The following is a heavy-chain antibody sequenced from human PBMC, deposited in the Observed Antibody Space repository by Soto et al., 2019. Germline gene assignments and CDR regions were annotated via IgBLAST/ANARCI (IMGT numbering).Heavy chain of an antibody. V-gene: IGHV3-73*01. Sequence: EVQLVESGGGLVQPGGSLKLSCAASGFIFSGSAIHWVRQASGEGLEWVGRIRSKANSYATACAASLKGRFTISRDDSKNTAYLQMNSLKTEDTAVYYCTTRADGYNADYDYWGQGTLVTVSS. CDR3: TTRADGYNADYDY. D-gene: IGHD5-12*01. CDR1: GFIFSGSA. CDR2: IRSKANSYAT. J-gene: IGHJ4*02.